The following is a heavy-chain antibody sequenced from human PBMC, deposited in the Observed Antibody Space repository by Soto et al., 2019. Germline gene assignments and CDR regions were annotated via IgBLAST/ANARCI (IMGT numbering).Heavy chain of an antibody. CDR3: AKGGIVLMVYSGSGSSSGMDV. CDR2: ISGSGGST. D-gene: IGHD2-8*01. Sequence: GGSLRLSCAASGFTFSSYAMSWVRQAPGKGLEWVSAISGSGGSTYYADSVKGRFTISRDNSKNTLYLQMNSLRAEDTAVYYCAKGGIVLMVYSGSGSSSGMDVWGQGTTVTVSS. V-gene: IGHV3-23*01. J-gene: IGHJ6*02. CDR1: GFTFSSYA.